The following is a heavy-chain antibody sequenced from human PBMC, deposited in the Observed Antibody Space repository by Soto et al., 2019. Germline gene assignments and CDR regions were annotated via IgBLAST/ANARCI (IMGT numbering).Heavy chain of an antibody. J-gene: IGHJ4*02. CDR1: GGSFSGYY. D-gene: IGHD3-3*01. CDR2: INHSGST. Sequence: SETLSLTCAVYGGSFSGYYWSWIRQPPGKGLEWIGEINHSGSTNYNPSLKSRVTISVDTSENQFSLKLSSVTAADTAVYYCAISTIFGVVTVFDYWGQGTLVTVSS. V-gene: IGHV4-34*01. CDR3: AISTIFGVVTVFDY.